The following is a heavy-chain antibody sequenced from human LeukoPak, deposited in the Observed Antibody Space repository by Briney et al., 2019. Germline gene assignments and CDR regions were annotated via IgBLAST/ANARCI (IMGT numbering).Heavy chain of an antibody. Sequence: GGSLRLSCAASGFPFDDYGMTWVRQAPGKGLEWVSDSNWNGARTGYADSVKGRFTISRDNAKNSLYLQMNSLRAEDTAVYYCARVSSGWSRGFDYWGQGTLVTVSS. D-gene: IGHD6-19*01. V-gene: IGHV3-20*04. J-gene: IGHJ4*02. CDR3: ARVSSGWSRGFDY. CDR1: GFPFDDYG. CDR2: SNWNGART.